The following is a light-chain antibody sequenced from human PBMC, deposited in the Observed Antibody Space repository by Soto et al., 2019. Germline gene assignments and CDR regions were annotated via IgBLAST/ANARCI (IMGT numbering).Light chain of an antibody. CDR3: QPENCYSV. CDR1: QSINAR. CDR2: DAS. Sequence: DVQMTQSPSTPSASVGARVTITCRASQSINARFAWYQQKAGKAPKLLIYDASRLQGGVPIRFNGNGAGTDFTLSSSSLQPDDSAKYYCQPENCYSVFGQGTKLYIK. J-gene: IGKJ2*01. V-gene: IGKV1-5*01.